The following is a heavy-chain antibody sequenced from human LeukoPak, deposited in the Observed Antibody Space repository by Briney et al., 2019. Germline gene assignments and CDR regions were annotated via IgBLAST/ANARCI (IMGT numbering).Heavy chain of an antibody. CDR2: ISGSGGST. J-gene: IGHJ4*02. V-gene: IGHV3-23*01. CDR1: GFTFSSYG. Sequence: GGSLRLSCAASGFTFSSYGMSWVRQAPGKGLEWVSAISGSGGSTYYADSVKGRFTISRDNSKNTLYLQMNSLRAEDTAVYYCAKANGLRYFDWRNFDYWGQGTLVTVSS. CDR3: AKANGLRYFDWRNFDY. D-gene: IGHD3-9*01.